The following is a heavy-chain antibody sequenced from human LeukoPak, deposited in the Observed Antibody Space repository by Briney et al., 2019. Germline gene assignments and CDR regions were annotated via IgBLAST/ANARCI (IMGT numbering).Heavy chain of an antibody. CDR3: APSPSSLAAAGPNWFDP. J-gene: IGHJ5*02. V-gene: IGHV3-23*01. D-gene: IGHD6-13*01. CDR2: ISGSGGST. CDR1: GFTFSSYA. Sequence: SGESLRLSCAASGFTFSSYAMSWVRQAPGKGLEWVSAISGSGGSTYYADSVKGRFTISRDNSKNTLYLQMNSLRAEDTAVYYCAPSPSSLAAAGPNWFDPWGQGTLVTVSS.